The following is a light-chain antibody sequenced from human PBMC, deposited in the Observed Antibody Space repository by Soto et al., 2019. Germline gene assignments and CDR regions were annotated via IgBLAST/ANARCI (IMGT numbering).Light chain of an antibody. J-gene: IGLJ1*01. CDR2: GNS. CDR1: SSNIGAGYD. Sequence: QSVLTQPPSESGAPGQSVTISCTGSSSNIGAGYDVHWYQQLPGTAPKLLIYGNSNRPSGVPDRFSGSKSGTSASLAITGLQAEDEADYYCQSYDSSLSARYVFGTGTTVTVL. CDR3: QSYDSSLSARYV. V-gene: IGLV1-40*01.